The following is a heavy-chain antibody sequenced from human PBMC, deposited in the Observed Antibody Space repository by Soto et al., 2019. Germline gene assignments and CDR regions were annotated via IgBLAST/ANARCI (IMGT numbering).Heavy chain of an antibody. Sequence: SETLSLTCTVSGYSVTSGSYWCCFRQPPEKGLEWIGSVYLSGHTYHNPSLMSRVTISIDTSKNQFSLKLTSVTAADTAVYYCARASIVVSGTTIDFWGLGTLVTVSS. CDR3: ARASIVVSGTTIDF. D-gene: IGHD1-7*01. J-gene: IGHJ4*02. V-gene: IGHV4-38-2*02. CDR2: VYLSGHT. CDR1: GYSVTSGSY.